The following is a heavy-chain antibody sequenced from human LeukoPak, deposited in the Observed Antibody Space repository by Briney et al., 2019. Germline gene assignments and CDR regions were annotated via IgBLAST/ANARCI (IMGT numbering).Heavy chain of an antibody. D-gene: IGHD2-15*01. V-gene: IGHV1-8*01. J-gene: IGHJ4*02. CDR2: MNPNSGNT. Sequence: ASVKVSCKASGYTFTSYGINWVRQATGQGLEWMGWMNPNSGNTGYAQKFQGRVTMTRNTSISTAYMELSSLRSEDTAVYYCARGGGENYYFDYWGQGTLVTLSS. CDR3: ARGGGENYYFDY. CDR1: GYTFTSYG.